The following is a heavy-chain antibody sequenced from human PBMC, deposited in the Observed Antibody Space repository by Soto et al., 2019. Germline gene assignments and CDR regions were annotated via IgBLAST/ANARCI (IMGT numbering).Heavy chain of an antibody. Sequence: GGSLRLSCTASEFAFSYYGMHWVRQSPGKGLEWVAFISYDGSNKYYADSVKGRFTISRDNSKNSLYLQMNSLRAEDTAVYYCAKEITERGRMIFGVVAYYEHGMDVSGPGTTFTVSS. CDR2: ISYDGSNK. V-gene: IGHV3-30*18. CDR1: EFAFSYYG. D-gene: IGHD3-3*01. CDR3: AKEITERGRMIFGVVAYYEHGMDV. J-gene: IGHJ6*02.